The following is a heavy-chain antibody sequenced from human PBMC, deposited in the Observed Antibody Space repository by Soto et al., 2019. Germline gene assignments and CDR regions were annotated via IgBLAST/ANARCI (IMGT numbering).Heavy chain of an antibody. CDR2: IYYTGHT. CDR1: GVSINSGGYY. D-gene: IGHD1-1*01. V-gene: IGHV4-31*03. Sequence: QVQLQESGPGLVKPSQTLSLTCSVSGVSINSGGYYWSLIRHHPGKGLEWIGYIYYTGHTFYNPSLKSRVAMSLDTSKNQFSLKLSSVTAADTAVYYCARGSQLERDALDIWGQGTMVTVSS. J-gene: IGHJ3*02. CDR3: ARGSQLERDALDI.